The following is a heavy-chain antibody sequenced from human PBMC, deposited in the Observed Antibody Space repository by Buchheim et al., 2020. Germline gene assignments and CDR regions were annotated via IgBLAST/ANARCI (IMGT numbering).Heavy chain of an antibody. CDR1: GFTFSSYS. J-gene: IGHJ4*02. CDR2: ISSNSSSI. Sequence: EVQLVESGGGLAQPGGSLRLSCAASGFTFSSYSMSWVRQAPGKGLEWVSYISSNSSSIYYADSVRGRFTISSDAAKTSLYLQMNSLRDEDSALYYCARGRTTIDYWGQGTL. D-gene: IGHD1-1*01. CDR3: ARGRTTIDY. V-gene: IGHV3-48*02.